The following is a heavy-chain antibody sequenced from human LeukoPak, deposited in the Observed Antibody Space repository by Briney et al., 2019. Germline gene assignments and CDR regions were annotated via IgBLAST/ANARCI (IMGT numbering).Heavy chain of an antibody. CDR2: IYTSGST. V-gene: IGHV4-4*09. D-gene: IGHD3-10*01. Sequence: SSETLCLTCTVSGGSISSYDWSWIRQPPGKGLERIGYIYTSGSTNYNPSLKSRVTISVDTSKNQFSLKLSSVTAADTAVYYCARQESVEVWFDPWGQGTLVTVSS. CDR3: ARQESVEVWFDP. J-gene: IGHJ5*02. CDR1: GGSISSYD.